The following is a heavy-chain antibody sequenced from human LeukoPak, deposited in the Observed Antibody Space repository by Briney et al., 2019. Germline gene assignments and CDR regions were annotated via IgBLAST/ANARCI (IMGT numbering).Heavy chain of an antibody. CDR2: ISSSSSYI. V-gene: IGHV3-21*01. J-gene: IGHJ5*02. Sequence: GGSLRLSCAASGFTFSSYSMNWVRQAPGKGLEWVSSISSSSSYIYYADSVKGRFTISRDNAKNSLYLQMNSLRAEDTAVYYCGEEDSTSWYTFCFAPWGREPWSPSPQ. CDR1: GFTFSSYS. D-gene: IGHD6-13*01. CDR3: GEEDSTSWYTFCFAP.